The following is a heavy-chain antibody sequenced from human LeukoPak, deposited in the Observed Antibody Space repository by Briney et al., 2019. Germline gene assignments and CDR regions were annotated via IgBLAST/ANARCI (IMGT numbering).Heavy chain of an antibody. J-gene: IGHJ4*02. CDR1: GFIFSTSS. Sequence: GGSLRLSCAASGFIFSTSSTNWVRQAPGKGLEWISYINSNSRTIYYADSVKGRFGTSRDNAKNSLYLQMNSLRAEDTAVYFCARDPNYLGGDYWGPGTLVTVSS. V-gene: IGHV3-48*01. CDR2: INSNSRTI. CDR3: ARDPNYLGGDY. D-gene: IGHD7-27*01.